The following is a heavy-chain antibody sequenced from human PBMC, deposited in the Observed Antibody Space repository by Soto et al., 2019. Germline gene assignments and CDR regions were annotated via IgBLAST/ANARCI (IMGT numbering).Heavy chain of an antibody. CDR1: GYTFTGYY. J-gene: IGHJ5*02. CDR2: IIPIFGST. V-gene: IGHV1-69*06. D-gene: IGHD2-2*02. CDR3: ARAGLPSTLHITCFDP. Sequence: ASVKVSCKASGYTFTGYYMHWVRQAPGQGLEWMGGIIPIFGSTKYAQRFQGRVTITADKSTSTAYMELSSLRSEDTAVYYCARAGLPSTLHITCFDPWGLGTLVTVSS.